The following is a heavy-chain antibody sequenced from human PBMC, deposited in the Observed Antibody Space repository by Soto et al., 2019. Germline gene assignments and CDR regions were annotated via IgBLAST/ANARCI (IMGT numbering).Heavy chain of an antibody. V-gene: IGHV3-72*01. CDR1: GLIFSDYH. D-gene: IGHD6-19*01. CDR3: AMLGGWSGGSSGMDV. CDR2: IRRKANSYTT. Sequence: EVQLVESGGGLVQPGGSLRLSCAASGLIFSDYHMDWVRQAPGKGLEWVGRIRRKANSYTTEYAASVKGRFTISRDDPKNSLYLQMNRLKSEDTAVYYCAMLGGWSGGSSGMDVWGQGTTVTVSS. J-gene: IGHJ6*02.